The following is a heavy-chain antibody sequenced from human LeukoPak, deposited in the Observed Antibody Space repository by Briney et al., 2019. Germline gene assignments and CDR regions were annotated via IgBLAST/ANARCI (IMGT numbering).Heavy chain of an antibody. V-gene: IGHV3-9*01. CDR2: ISWNSGSI. J-gene: IGHJ4*02. CDR1: GFTFDDYA. Sequence: GGSLRLSCAASGFTFDDYAMHWVRQAPGKGLEWVSGISWNSGSIGYADSVKGRFTISRDNAKNSLYLQMDSLRAEDTALYYCAKELTGFDYWGQGTLVTVSS. CDR3: AKELTGFDY.